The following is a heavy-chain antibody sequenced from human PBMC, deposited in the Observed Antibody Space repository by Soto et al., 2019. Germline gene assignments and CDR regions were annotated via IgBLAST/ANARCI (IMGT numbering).Heavy chain of an antibody. CDR3: ASSVAKYYYYGLDV. Sequence: QVQLVQSGAEVKKPGSSVKVSCKASGGTFSSYAISWVRQAPGQGLEWMGGIIPIFGTATYAQKFQGRVTMTADESTSTAYMELSSLRSEDTAVYYCASSVAKYYYYGLDVWGQGTTVTVSS. CDR1: GGTFSSYA. D-gene: IGHD5-12*01. V-gene: IGHV1-69*12. CDR2: IIPIFGTA. J-gene: IGHJ6*02.